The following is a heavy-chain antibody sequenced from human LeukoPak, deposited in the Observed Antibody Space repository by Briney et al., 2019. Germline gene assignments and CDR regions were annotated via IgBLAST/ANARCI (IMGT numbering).Heavy chain of an antibody. Sequence: ASVKVSCKASGYTFTGYYMHWVRQAPGQGLEWMGWINPNSGGTNYAQKFQGRVTMTRDTSISTAYMELSRLRSDDTAVYYCARVSLSRGVIEFWGQGNLITVSS. CDR3: ARVSLSRGVIEF. CDR1: GYTFTGYY. CDR2: INPNSGGT. D-gene: IGHD3-10*01. J-gene: IGHJ4*02. V-gene: IGHV1-2*02.